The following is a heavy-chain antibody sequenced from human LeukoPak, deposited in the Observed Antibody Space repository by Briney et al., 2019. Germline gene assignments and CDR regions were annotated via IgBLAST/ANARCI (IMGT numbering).Heavy chain of an antibody. V-gene: IGHV4-39*01. J-gene: IGHJ4*02. Sequence: PSETLSLTCTVSAGCISNNNYYWAWIRQPPGKGLECIGSIYYSGSPSYNPSLKSRVTISVDTSKNQFSLRLSSVTAADTAVYYCETCRTAKTGFDYWGQGTLVTVSS. D-gene: IGHD1-1*01. CDR3: ETCRTAKTGFDY. CDR2: IYYSGSP. CDR1: AGCISNNNYY.